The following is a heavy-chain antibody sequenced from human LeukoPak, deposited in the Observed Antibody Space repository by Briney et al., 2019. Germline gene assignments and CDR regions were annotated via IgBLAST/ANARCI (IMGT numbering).Heavy chain of an antibody. CDR2: ISAYNGNT. D-gene: IGHD2-2*01. V-gene: IGHV1-18*01. CDR1: GYTFTTYG. CDR3: ARDPLVYCSSTSCFSRRDYFDY. Sequence: ASVTVSCKASGYTFTTYGISWVRQAPGQGLEWMGWISAYNGNTNYAQKLQGRVTMTTDTSTSTAYMELRSLRSDDTAVYYCARDPLVYCSSTSCFSRRDYFDYWGQGTLVTVSS. J-gene: IGHJ4*02.